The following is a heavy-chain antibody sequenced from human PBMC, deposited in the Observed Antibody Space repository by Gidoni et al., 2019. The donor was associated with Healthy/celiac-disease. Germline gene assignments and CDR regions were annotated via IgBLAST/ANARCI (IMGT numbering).Heavy chain of an antibody. D-gene: IGHD6-13*01. J-gene: IGHJ4*02. CDR1: GFTFSNAW. CDR2: LKSKTDGGKT. Sequence: EVQLVESWGGLVKPGGSLRLSCAASGFTFSNAWMSWVRQAPGKGLVLVGRLKSKTDGGKTDYAAPVKGRFTISRDDSKNTLYLQMNSLKTEDTAVYYCTTAPSSSWYDESFDYWGQGTLVTVSS. CDR3: TTAPSSSWYDESFDY. V-gene: IGHV3-15*01.